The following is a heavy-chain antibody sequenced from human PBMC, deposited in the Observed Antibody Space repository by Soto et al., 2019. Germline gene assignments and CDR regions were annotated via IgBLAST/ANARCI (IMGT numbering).Heavy chain of an antibody. Sequence: EVQLVESGGGLVQPGGSLRLSCAASGFIFSSYSMNWVRQAPGKGLEGISYISSSGSTTYYADAAKGRLTVSRDHAKNSLWLQMNGLRAEDTAVYYCARGLYCSGGSCTFDYWGQGTLVTVSS. CDR1: GFIFSSYS. V-gene: IGHV3-48*01. D-gene: IGHD2-15*01. CDR3: ARGLYCSGGSCTFDY. J-gene: IGHJ4*02. CDR2: ISSSGSTT.